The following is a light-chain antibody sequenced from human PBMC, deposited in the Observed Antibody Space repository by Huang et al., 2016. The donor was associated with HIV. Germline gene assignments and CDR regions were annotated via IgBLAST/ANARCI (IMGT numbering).Light chain of an antibody. Sequence: DIQMTQSQSSLSASVGDRVTITCRASQSIITYLNWFQQKPGKAPKLLIYATSNLQSEVASRLSGSGSGKDFTLTVSSLQPEDFATYYCQQSYNTPPTFGQGTKLEI. J-gene: IGKJ2*01. CDR3: QQSYNTPPT. CDR2: ATS. V-gene: IGKV1-39*01. CDR1: QSIITY.